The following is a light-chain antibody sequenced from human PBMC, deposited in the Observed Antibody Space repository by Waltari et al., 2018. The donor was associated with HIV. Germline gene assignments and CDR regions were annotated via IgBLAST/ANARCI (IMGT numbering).Light chain of an antibody. Sequence: QTVVTQEPSFSVSPGGTVTLTCGLSSGSVSTSYYPSWYQQTPGQAPRTLIYSTNTRSSGVPDRFSGSILGNKAALTITGAQADDESDYYCVLYIGSFWVFGGGTKLTVL. CDR3: VLYIGSFWV. J-gene: IGLJ3*02. CDR1: SGSVSTSYY. CDR2: STN. V-gene: IGLV8-61*01.